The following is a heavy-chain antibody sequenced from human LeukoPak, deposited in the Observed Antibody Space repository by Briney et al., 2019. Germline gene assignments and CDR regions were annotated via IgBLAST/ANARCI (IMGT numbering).Heavy chain of an antibody. CDR2: IYYSGST. J-gene: IGHJ4*02. Sequence: SETLSLTRTVSGGSISSGGYYWSWIRQPPGKGLEWIGYIYYSGSTSYNPSLKSRVTISIDTSKNQFSLKLSSVTAADTAGYYCARDGGYGSGTYRFDYWGQGTLVTVSS. V-gene: IGHV4-31*03. CDR3: ARDGGYGSGTYRFDY. CDR1: GGSISSGGYY. D-gene: IGHD3-10*01.